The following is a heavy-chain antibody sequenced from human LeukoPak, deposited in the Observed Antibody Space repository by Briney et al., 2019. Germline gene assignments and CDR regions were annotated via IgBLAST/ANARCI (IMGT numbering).Heavy chain of an antibody. Sequence: PGGSLRLSCAASGFTFSSYAMHWVRQAPGKGLEYVSTISDNGGSTFYANSVKGRFTISRDNSKNTLYIQMGSLRPEDRAVYYCARALIAARPDSLFDYWGQGTLLTVSS. J-gene: IGHJ4*02. CDR1: GFTFSSYA. V-gene: IGHV3-64*01. CDR2: ISDNGGST. CDR3: ARALIAARPDSLFDY. D-gene: IGHD6-6*01.